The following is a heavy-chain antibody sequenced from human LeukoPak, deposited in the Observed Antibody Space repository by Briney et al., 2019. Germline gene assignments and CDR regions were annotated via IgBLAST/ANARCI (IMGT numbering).Heavy chain of an antibody. V-gene: IGHV4-59*01. CDR2: IYYSGST. Sequence: SETLSPTCTVSGGSISSYYWSWIRQPPGKGLEWIGYIYYSGSTNYNPSLKSRVTISVDTSKNQFSLKLSSVTAADTAVYYCARDPSGWYDYWGQGTLVTVSS. D-gene: IGHD6-19*01. CDR1: GGSISSYY. CDR3: ARDPSGWYDY. J-gene: IGHJ4*02.